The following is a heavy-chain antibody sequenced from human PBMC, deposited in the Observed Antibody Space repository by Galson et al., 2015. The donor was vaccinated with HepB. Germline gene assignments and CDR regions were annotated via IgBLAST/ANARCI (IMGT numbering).Heavy chain of an antibody. J-gene: IGHJ4*02. Sequence: SLRLSCAASGFTVSSNYMSWVRQAPGKGLEWVSVIYSGGSTYYADSVKGRFTISRDNSKNTLYLQMNSLRAEDTAVYYCARDADGYNYFDYWGQGALVTVSS. D-gene: IGHD5-24*01. CDR1: GFTVSSNY. V-gene: IGHV3-53*01. CDR2: IYSGGST. CDR3: ARDADGYNYFDY.